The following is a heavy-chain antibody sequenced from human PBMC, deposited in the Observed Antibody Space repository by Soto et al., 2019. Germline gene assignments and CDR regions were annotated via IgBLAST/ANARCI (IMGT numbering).Heavy chain of an antibody. J-gene: IGHJ4*02. CDR2: FNPNSGGT. V-gene: IGHV1-2*02. D-gene: IGHD2-15*01. CDR3: ARGRDIVSHGS. Sequence: QVQLVQSGAEVKKPGASVKVSCKDSGYTFTGYQMHWVRHAPGQCLEWMGWFNPNSGGTNYAQKFQGGVTRTGDTSMSTADTELNSLTTDATAVDYCARGRDIVSHGSWGKGNLVIFAS. CDR1: GYTFTGYQ.